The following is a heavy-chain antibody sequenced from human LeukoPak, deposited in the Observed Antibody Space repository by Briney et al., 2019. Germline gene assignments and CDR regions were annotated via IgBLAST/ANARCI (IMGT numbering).Heavy chain of an antibody. Sequence: SETLSLTCTVSGGSISSGSYYWSWIRQPAGKGLEWIGRIYTSGSTNYNPSLKSRVTISVDTSKNQFPLKLSSVTAADTAVYYCARVLVDCSSTSCLHYFDYWGQGTLVTVSS. CDR2: IYTSGST. J-gene: IGHJ4*02. V-gene: IGHV4-61*02. D-gene: IGHD2-2*01. CDR1: GGSISSGSYY. CDR3: ARVLVDCSSTSCLHYFDY.